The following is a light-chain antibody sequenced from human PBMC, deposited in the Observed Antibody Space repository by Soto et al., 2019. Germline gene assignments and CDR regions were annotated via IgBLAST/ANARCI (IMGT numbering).Light chain of an antibody. CDR2: DVI. J-gene: IGLJ2*01. V-gene: IGLV2-11*01. CDR1: SSDVRGFNY. CDR3: CSYAGISTYVL. Sequence: QSALTQPRSVSGSPGQSVAISCTGSSSDVRGFNYVSWYQQRPGKAPKLMIYDVIKRPPGVPDRFSASKSGNTASLTISGLQAEDEADYYCCSYAGISTYVLFGGGTKLTVL.